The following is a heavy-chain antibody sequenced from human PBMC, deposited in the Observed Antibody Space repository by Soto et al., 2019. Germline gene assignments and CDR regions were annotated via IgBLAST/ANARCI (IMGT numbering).Heavy chain of an antibody. CDR3: ARGLAVLLWFGDWSPGYGMDV. Sequence: SETLSLTCAVYGGSFSGYYWSWIRQPPGKGLEWIGEINHSGSTSYNPSLKSRVTISVDTSKNQFSLKLSSVTAADTAVYYCARGLAVLLWFGDWSPGYGMDVWGQGTTVTVSS. D-gene: IGHD3-10*01. J-gene: IGHJ6*02. V-gene: IGHV4-34*01. CDR2: INHSGST. CDR1: GGSFSGYY.